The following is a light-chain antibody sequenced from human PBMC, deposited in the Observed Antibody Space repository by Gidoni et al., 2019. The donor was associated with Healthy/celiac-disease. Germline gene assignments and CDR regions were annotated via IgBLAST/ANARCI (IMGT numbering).Light chain of an antibody. V-gene: IGKV3-11*01. Sequence: DIVFTQSTATLSLSPGERATLSCRASQSVSSYLAWYQQKPGQAPRLLIYDASNRATGIPARFSDSGSGTDFTLTISSLEPEDFAVYYCQQRSNWPPLTFGGGTKVEIK. CDR2: DAS. J-gene: IGKJ4*01. CDR1: QSVSSY. CDR3: QQRSNWPPLT.